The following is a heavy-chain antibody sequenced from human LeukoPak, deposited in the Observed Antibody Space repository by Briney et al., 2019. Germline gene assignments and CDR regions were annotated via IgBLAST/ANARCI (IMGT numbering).Heavy chain of an antibody. CDR1: GFTFSNAW. J-gene: IGHJ4*02. D-gene: IGHD1-26*01. CDR2: IKSKTDGGTT. Sequence: GGSLRLSCAASGFTFSNAWMSWVRQAPGKGLEWVGRIKSKTDGGTTDYAAPVKGRFTISRDDSKNTLYLQINSLKTEDTAVYYCTTVKYSGSRRVFDYWGQGTLVTVSS. CDR3: TTVKYSGSRRVFDY. V-gene: IGHV3-15*01.